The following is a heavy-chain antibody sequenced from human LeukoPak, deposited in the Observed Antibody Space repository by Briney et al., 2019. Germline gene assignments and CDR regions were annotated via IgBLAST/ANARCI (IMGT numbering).Heavy chain of an antibody. J-gene: IGHJ5*02. CDR1: GYTFTGYY. D-gene: IGHD6-19*01. Sequence: GASVKVSCKASGYTFTGYYMHWVRQAPGQGLEWMGWINPNSGGTNYAQKFQGRVTMTRDTSISTAYMELSRLRSDDTAVYYCARIAVAGTDWFDPWGQGTLVTVSS. CDR3: ARIAVAGTDWFDP. V-gene: IGHV1-2*02. CDR2: INPNSGGT.